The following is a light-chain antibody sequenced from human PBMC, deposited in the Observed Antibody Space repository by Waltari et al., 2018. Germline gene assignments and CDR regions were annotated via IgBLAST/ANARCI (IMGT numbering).Light chain of an antibody. CDR2: DVT. CDR3: TSYTTSSTRV. J-gene: IGLJ1*01. Sequence: QSTLTQPASVSGSPGQSITISCTGTSSDVGVYDYVSWYQQHLGKAPKLMIYDVTNRPSGVSDRFSGSKSGNTASLTISGLQAEDEADYYCTSYTTSSTRVFGTGTKVTVL. CDR1: SSDVGVYDY. V-gene: IGLV2-14*03.